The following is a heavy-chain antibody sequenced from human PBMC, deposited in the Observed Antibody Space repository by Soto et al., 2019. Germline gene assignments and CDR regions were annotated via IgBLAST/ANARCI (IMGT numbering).Heavy chain of an antibody. Sequence: QVQLVQSGAEVKKPGSSVKVSCKASGGTFSSYAISWVRQAPGHGLEWMGGIIPIFGTANYAQKFQGRVTITADESTSTAYMELSSLRSEDTAVYYCARVSGTYYYDSSGYSPPYSYYGMDVWGQGTTVTVS. V-gene: IGHV1-69*01. J-gene: IGHJ6*02. CDR3: ARVSGTYYYDSSGYSPPYSYYGMDV. D-gene: IGHD3-22*01. CDR2: IIPIFGTA. CDR1: GGTFSSYA.